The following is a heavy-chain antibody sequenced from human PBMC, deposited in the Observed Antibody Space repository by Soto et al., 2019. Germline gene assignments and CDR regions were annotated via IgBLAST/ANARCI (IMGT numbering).Heavy chain of an antibody. CDR3: AKNTYLYYDFWSGPFDY. Sequence: PGGSLRLSCAASGFTFSSYAMSWVRQAPGKGLEWVSAISGSGGSTYYADSVKGRFTISRDNSKNTLYLQMNSLRAEDTAVYYCAKNTYLYYDFWSGPFDYWGQGTLVTVSS. J-gene: IGHJ4*02. CDR1: GFTFSSYA. D-gene: IGHD3-3*01. CDR2: ISGSGGST. V-gene: IGHV3-23*01.